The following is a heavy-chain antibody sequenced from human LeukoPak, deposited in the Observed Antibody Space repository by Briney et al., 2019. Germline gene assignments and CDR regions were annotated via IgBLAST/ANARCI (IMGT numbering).Heavy chain of an antibody. Sequence: SETLSLTCTVSGGSISGGDHYWSWIRQPPGKGLEWIAYMYYSGSTYYNPSLKSRVTMSADTSKNQLSLKLSSVTAADTAVYYCARPYYYDSRIDPWGQGILVTVSS. D-gene: IGHD3-22*01. CDR2: MYYSGST. V-gene: IGHV4-30-4*01. CDR3: ARPYYYDSRIDP. CDR1: GGSISGGDHY. J-gene: IGHJ5*02.